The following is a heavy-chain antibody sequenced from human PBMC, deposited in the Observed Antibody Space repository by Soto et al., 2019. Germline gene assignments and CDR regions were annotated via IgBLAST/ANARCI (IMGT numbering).Heavy chain of an antibody. CDR2: IYWDDDK. CDR1: GFSLSTSGVG. V-gene: IGHV2-5*02. Sequence: QITLKESGPTLVKPTQTLTLTCTFSGFSLSTSGVGVGWIRQPPGKALEWLALIYWDDDKRYSPSLKSRLTITKDTSKHQVVLTVTNMDPVDTATYYCAHRPAAARYDYWGQGILVTVSS. D-gene: IGHD6-6*01. J-gene: IGHJ4*02. CDR3: AHRPAAARYDY.